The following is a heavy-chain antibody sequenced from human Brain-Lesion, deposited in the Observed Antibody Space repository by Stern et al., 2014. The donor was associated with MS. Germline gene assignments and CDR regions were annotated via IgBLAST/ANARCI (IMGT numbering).Heavy chain of an antibody. CDR2: ISYDGSNK. CDR1: GFTFSSYD. Sequence: VQLVESGGGVVQPGGSRRLSCAASGFTFSSYDLHWVRQVLGKGVEWVASISYDGSNKCYADSVKGRFTISRDNSKNTLFLQMNSLRTEDTAVYYCAKNPGGFTIDWGQGTLVTVSS. J-gene: IGHJ4*02. V-gene: IGHV3-30*18. CDR3: AKNPGGFTID. D-gene: IGHD3-3*01.